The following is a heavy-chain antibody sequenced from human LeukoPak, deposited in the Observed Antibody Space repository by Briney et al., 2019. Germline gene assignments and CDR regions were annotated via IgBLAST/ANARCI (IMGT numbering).Heavy chain of an antibody. CDR1: GFTFNTYW. V-gene: IGHV3-7*01. J-gene: IGHJ4*02. D-gene: IGHD2/OR15-2a*01. CDR3: ARGGGNFNY. CDR2: IKRDESET. Sequence: QPGGSLRLSCSASGFTFNTYWMTWVRQAPGKGLEWVANIKRDESETYYVDSVKGRFTISRDNANNSLSLQMNSLRAEDTAVYYCARGGGNFNYWGQGTLVTVSS.